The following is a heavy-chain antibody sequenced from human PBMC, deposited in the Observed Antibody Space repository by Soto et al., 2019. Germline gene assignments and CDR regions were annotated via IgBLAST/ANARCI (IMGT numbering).Heavy chain of an antibody. J-gene: IGHJ6*02. CDR2: MNPNNGNA. CDR3: ATRGPIFGVVNGEDV. D-gene: IGHD3-3*01. CDR1: GYTFTNYD. V-gene: IGHV1-8*01. Sequence: GASVKVSCKASGYTFTNYDINWVRQVTGQGLEWMGWMNPNNGNAGYAQKFQGRVTMTRSTSIGTAYMELSSLRSEDTAVYYCATRGPIFGVVNGEDVWGQWTTVTVSS.